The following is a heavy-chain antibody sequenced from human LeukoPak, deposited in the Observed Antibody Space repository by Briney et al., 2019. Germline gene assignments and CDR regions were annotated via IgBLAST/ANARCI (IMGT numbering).Heavy chain of an antibody. CDR3: ARVDVDTAMVTWFDP. CDR2: INPNSGGT. CDR1: GYTFTGYY. Sequence: EASVKVSCKASGYTFTGYYMHWVRQAPGQGLEWMGRINPNSGGTNYAQKFQGRVTMTRDTSISTAYMELSRLRSDGTAVYYCARVDVDTAMVTWFDPWGQGTLVTVSS. D-gene: IGHD5-18*01. V-gene: IGHV1-2*06. J-gene: IGHJ5*02.